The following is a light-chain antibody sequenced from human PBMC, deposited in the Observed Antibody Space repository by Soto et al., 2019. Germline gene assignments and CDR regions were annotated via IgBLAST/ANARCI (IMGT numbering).Light chain of an antibody. Sequence: EIVLTQSPATLSLSPGERATLSCRASQSVSSYLAWYQQKPGQAPRLRIYDASNRATGIPARFSGSGSGTDFTLTISSLDPEDFAVYYCQQRSNWPLTFGGGTKVDIK. J-gene: IGKJ4*01. V-gene: IGKV3-11*01. CDR2: DAS. CDR1: QSVSSY. CDR3: QQRSNWPLT.